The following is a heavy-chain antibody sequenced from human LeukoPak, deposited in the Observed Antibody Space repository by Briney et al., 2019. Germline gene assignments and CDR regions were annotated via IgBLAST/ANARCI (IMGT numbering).Heavy chain of an antibody. Sequence: PSETLSLTCTVSGGSISSYYWSWIRQPPGKGLEWIGYIYYSGSTNYNPSLKSRVTISVDTSKNQFSLKLSSVTAADTAEYYCARDSRSYGFFDYWGQGTLVTVSS. CDR2: IYYSGST. J-gene: IGHJ4*02. D-gene: IGHD5-18*01. CDR1: GGSISSYY. V-gene: IGHV4-59*01. CDR3: ARDSRSYGFFDY.